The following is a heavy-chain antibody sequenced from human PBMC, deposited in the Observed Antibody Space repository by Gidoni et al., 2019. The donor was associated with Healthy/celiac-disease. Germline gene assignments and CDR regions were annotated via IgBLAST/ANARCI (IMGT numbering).Heavy chain of an antibody. D-gene: IGHD3-22*01. Sequence: EVPLVESGGGLVQPGGSLRLSCAASGFTFSSYSMNWVRQAPGKGLEWVSYISSSSSTIYYADSVKGRFTISRDNAKNSLYLQMNSLRAEDTAVYYCAREDNDSSGYYYVSGMDVWGQGTTVTVSS. CDR2: ISSSSSTI. J-gene: IGHJ6*02. CDR1: GFTFSSYS. CDR3: AREDNDSSGYYYVSGMDV. V-gene: IGHV3-48*01.